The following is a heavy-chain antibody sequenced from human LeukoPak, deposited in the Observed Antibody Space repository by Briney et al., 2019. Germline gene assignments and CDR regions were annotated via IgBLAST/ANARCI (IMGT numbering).Heavy chain of an antibody. CDR1: GFMFSTYS. Sequence: GGSLRLSCAVSGFMFSTYSMNWVRQAPGKGLEWVSSISSSSCYIYYADSVKGRFTISRDNAKSSLYLQMNSLRAEDTAVYYCAREICYGGDCYSDSFDYWGQGTLVTVSS. V-gene: IGHV3-21*01. CDR3: AREICYGGDCYSDSFDY. D-gene: IGHD2-21*02. CDR2: ISSSSCYI. J-gene: IGHJ4*02.